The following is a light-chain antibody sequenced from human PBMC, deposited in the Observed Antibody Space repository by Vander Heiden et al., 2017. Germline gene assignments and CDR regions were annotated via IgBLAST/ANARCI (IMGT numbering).Light chain of an antibody. CDR3: AAWDDSLNGWV. Sequence: QSVLTQPPSSSGTPAQRVSISCSGSSSNIGSNTVNWYQQLPGTAPKLLIYINNQRPAGVPDRFSGSKAGTSASLAISGLQSEDEADYYCAAWDDSLNGWVFGGGTKLTVL. V-gene: IGLV1-44*01. CDR2: INN. CDR1: SSNIGSNT. J-gene: IGLJ3*02.